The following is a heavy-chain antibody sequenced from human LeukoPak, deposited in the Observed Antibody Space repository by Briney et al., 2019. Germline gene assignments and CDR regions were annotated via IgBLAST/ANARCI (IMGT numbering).Heavy chain of an antibody. CDR2: TYYSGTT. J-gene: IGHJ5*02. CDR1: GVTMRGAGFY. D-gene: IGHD4-17*01. CDR3: TKDPNGDYVGAFDP. Sequence: SQTLSLTCTASGVTMRGAGFYWTWIRQRPGKGLEWIGYTYYSGTTYYNPSLESRVTISIDTSQSQFSLKMSSVTAADTAVYYCTKDPNGDYVGAFDPWGQGTLVTVSS. V-gene: IGHV4-31*03.